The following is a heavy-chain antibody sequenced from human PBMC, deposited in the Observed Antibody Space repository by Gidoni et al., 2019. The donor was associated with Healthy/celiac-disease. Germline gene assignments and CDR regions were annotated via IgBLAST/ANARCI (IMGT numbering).Heavy chain of an antibody. CDR2: ISSSSSYI. Sequence: EVQLVESGGGLVKPGGSLRLSCAASGFTFRSYSMNWVRQAPGKGLEWVSSISSSSSYISYADSVKGRFTISRDNAKNSLYLQMNSLRAEDTAVYYCARAPDYDFWSGYWWFDPWGQGTLVTVSS. J-gene: IGHJ5*02. CDR3: ARAPDYDFWSGYWWFDP. D-gene: IGHD3-3*01. CDR1: GFTFRSYS. V-gene: IGHV3-21*01.